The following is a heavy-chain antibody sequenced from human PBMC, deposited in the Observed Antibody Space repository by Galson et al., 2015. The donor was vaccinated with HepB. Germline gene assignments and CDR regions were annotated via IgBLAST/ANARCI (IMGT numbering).Heavy chain of an antibody. J-gene: IGHJ4*02. V-gene: IGHV3-48*01. CDR2: ISSSGSTI. CDR1: GFTFSGSS. D-gene: IGHD1-1*01. CDR3: ARGRDNWNRYYFDY. Sequence: SLRLSCAASGFTFSGSSMNWVRQAPGKGLDWVSYISSSGSTIYYADSVMGRFTISRDNANNSLDLQMNSLRAEDTALYFCARGRDNWNRYYFDYWGQGSLVTVSS.